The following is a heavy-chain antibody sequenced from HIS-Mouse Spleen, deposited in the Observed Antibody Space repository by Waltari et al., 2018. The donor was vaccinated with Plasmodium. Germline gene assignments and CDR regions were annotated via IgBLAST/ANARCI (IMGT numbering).Heavy chain of an antibody. CDR1: GGSISSSRYD. D-gene: IGHD1-7*01. Sequence: QLQLQESGPGLVKPSETLSLTCTVSGGSISSSRYDGGWIRQPPGKGLEWIGSIYYSGSTYYNPSLKSRVTISVDTSKNQFSLKLSSVTAADTAVYYCARDRITGTSYFDYWGQGTLVTVSS. V-gene: IGHV4-39*07. CDR3: ARDRITGTSYFDY. J-gene: IGHJ4*02. CDR2: IYYSGST.